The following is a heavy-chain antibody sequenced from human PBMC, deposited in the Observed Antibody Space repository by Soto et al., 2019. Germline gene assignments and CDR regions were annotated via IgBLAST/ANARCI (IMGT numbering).Heavy chain of an antibody. D-gene: IGHD1-20*01. CDR2: IYYSGST. J-gene: IGHJ6*02. V-gene: IGHV4-30-4*01. CDR1: GGSISSGDDF. Sequence: SETLSLTCTVSGGSISSGDDFWTWIRQPPGKGLEWIGYIYYSGSTYYNPSLKGRLTMSVDTSKNQFSLKLSSVTAADTAVYYCARDRAKWKDYYHYGMAVWGQGTTVTVSS. CDR3: ARDRAKWKDYYHYGMAV.